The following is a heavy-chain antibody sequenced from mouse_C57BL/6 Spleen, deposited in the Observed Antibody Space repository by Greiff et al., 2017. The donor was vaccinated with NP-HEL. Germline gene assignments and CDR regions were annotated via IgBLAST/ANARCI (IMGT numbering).Heavy chain of an antibody. CDR3: ARDRGLTGTWGFAY. CDR2: INYDGSST. CDR1: GFTFSDYY. V-gene: IGHV5-16*01. D-gene: IGHD4-1*01. Sequence: DVKLVESEGGLVQPGSSMKLSCTASGFTFSDYYMAWVRQVPEKGLEWVANINYDGSSTYYLDSLKSRFIISRDNAKNILYLQMSSLKSEDTATYYCARDRGLTGTWGFAYWGQGTLVTVSA. J-gene: IGHJ3*01.